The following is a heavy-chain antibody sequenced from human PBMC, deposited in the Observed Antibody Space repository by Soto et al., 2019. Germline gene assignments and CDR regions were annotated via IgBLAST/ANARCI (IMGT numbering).Heavy chain of an antibody. V-gene: IGHV3-30-3*01. D-gene: IGHD5-18*01. CDR2: VSYDGGNK. CDR3: ARGIQLWLRLFDC. J-gene: IGHJ4*02. Sequence: GGSLRLSCAASGFTFTNHAFHWVRQAPGKGLEWVAIVSYDGGNKYYADSVKGRFTISRDNSKNTVYLEMNSLRPEDTAVYYCARGIQLWLRLFDCWGQGTLVTVSS. CDR1: GFTFTNHA.